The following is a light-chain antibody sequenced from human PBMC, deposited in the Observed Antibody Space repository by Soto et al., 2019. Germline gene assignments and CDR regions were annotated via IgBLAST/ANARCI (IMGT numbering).Light chain of an antibody. Sequence: EIVLTQSPATLSLSPGERATLSCRASKSVSSYLAWYQQKPGQAPRLLIYDASNRATGIPARFSGGGSGTDFTLTISSLEPEDFAVYYCQQRSNWPPATFGQGTKLELK. CDR2: DAS. V-gene: IGKV3-11*01. J-gene: IGKJ2*01. CDR3: QQRSNWPPAT. CDR1: KSVSSY.